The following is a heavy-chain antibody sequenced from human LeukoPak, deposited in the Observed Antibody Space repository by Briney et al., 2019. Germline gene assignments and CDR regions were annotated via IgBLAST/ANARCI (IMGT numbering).Heavy chain of an antibody. V-gene: IGHV1-2*06. CDR1: GYTFTGYH. J-gene: IGHJ4*02. Sequence: ASVKVSCKASGYTFTGYHMHWVRQAPGQGLEWMGRINPNSGGTNYAQKFQGRVTMTRDTSISTAYMELSRLRSDDTAVYYCARIPPTHTEGFDYWGQGTLVTVSS. CDR3: ARIPPTHTEGFDY. CDR2: INPNSGGT.